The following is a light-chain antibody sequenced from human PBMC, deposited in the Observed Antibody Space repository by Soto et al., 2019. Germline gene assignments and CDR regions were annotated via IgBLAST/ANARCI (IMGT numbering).Light chain of an antibody. CDR3: QQSYSRPWT. CDR1: QRVSNY. CDR2: AAS. Sequence: DIQMTQSPSSLSASVGDRITITCRASQRVSNYLNWYQQKPGKAPKLLIYAASSLRSGVPSRFSGSGSGTDFTLTISSLQPEDFATYYCQQSYSRPWTFGRGTKVDIK. V-gene: IGKV1-39*01. J-gene: IGKJ1*01.